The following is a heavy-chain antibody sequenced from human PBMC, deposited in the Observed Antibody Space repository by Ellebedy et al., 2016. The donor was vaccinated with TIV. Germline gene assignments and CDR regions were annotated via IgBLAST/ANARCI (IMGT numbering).Heavy chain of an antibody. CDR1: GGSISSYY. V-gene: IGHV4-59*12. J-gene: IGHJ4*02. D-gene: IGHD2-15*01. Sequence: SETLSLTCTVSGGSISSYYWSWIRQSPGKGLEWIAYVYYSGGTKYNPSLKSRVTISVDTSKNQFSLRLSSVTAADTAVYHCARASRYASAFDYWGQGTLVTVSS. CDR2: VYYSGGT. CDR3: ARASRYASAFDY.